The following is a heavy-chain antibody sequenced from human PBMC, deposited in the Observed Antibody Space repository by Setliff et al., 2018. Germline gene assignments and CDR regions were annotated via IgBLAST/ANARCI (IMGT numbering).Heavy chain of an antibody. CDR2: INHSGST. D-gene: IGHD3-22*01. V-gene: IGHV4-34*01. J-gene: IGHJ4*02. CDR1: GGSFSNYY. CDR3: AREVANYYDSSGRFGY. Sequence: PSETLSLTCTVYGGSFSNYYWSWIRQPPGKGLEWIGEINHSGSTNYNPSLTGRVTISVDTSKNQFSLQLNSVTPEDTAVYYCAREVANYYDSSGRFGYWGQGTLVTVSS.